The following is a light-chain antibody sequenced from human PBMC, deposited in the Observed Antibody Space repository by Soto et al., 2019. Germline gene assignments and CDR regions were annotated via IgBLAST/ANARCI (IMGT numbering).Light chain of an antibody. Sequence: DIRMTQSPSSVSASVGDRVTITCRASQDISSWLAWYQQKPGRAPKLLIYAASSLHSGVPSRFSGSGSGTEFPLTISSLQPEDVATYFCQQADSVPYTFGQGTKLEIK. J-gene: IGKJ2*01. CDR2: AAS. CDR3: QQADSVPYT. V-gene: IGKV1-12*01. CDR1: QDISSW.